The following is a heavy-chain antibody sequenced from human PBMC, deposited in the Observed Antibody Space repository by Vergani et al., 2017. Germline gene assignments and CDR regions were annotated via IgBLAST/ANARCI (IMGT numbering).Heavy chain of an antibody. J-gene: IGHJ5*02. V-gene: IGHV3-33*01. CDR3: ARDLRLLYNRFDP. CDR2: TWYDGNNK. D-gene: IGHD1-14*01. CDR1: GFTFNQYS. Sequence: QVQLVESGGGVVQPGRSLRLSCAASGFTFNQYSMHWVRQAPGKGLEWVAVTWYDGNNKQYADSVKGRFTISRDNSKSTMCLQMNSLRDEDTGVYYCARDLRLLYNRFDPWGQGTLVTVSS.